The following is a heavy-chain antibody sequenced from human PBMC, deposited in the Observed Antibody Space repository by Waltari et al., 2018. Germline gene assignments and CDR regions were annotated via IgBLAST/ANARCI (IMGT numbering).Heavy chain of an antibody. Sequence: QVQLVQSGAEVKKPGASVKVSCKASGYTFTSYAMHWVRQAPGQRLEWMGWINAGNGNTKYSQKFQGRVTITRDTSASTAYMELSSLRSEDTAVYYCARGSFFDFWSGYYETNYYYYGMDVWGQGTTVTVSS. D-gene: IGHD3-3*01. CDR3: ARGSFFDFWSGYYETNYYYYGMDV. CDR1: GYTFTSYA. CDR2: INAGNGNT. J-gene: IGHJ6*02. V-gene: IGHV1-3*01.